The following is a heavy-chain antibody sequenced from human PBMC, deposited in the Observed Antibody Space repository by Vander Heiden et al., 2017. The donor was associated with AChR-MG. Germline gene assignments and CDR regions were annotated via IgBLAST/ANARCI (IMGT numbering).Heavy chain of an antibody. CDR1: AFTFSSYG. J-gene: IGHJ4*02. CDR3: ARDDGDYNVDIDY. D-gene: IGHD4-17*01. V-gene: IGHV3-33*01. CDR2: IWYDGSNK. Sequence: QVQLVESGGGVVQPGRSLRLSCAASAFTFSSYGMHWVRQAPGKGLEWVAVIWYDGSNKYYADSVKGRFTISRDNSKNTLYLQMNSLRAEDTAVYYCARDDGDYNVDIDYWGQGTLVTVSS.